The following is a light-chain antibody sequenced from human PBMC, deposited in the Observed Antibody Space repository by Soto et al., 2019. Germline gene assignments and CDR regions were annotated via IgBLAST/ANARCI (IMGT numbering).Light chain of an antibody. Sequence: QAVVTQPPSVSGAPGQRVTISCTGSSSNIGAGYDVHWYQQLPGTAPKLLIYGNSNRPSGVPDRFSGSKSGTSASLAITGLQAEDEADYYCQSMWVFGGGTQLTVL. CDR2: GNS. J-gene: IGLJ2*01. CDR3: QSMWV. V-gene: IGLV1-40*01. CDR1: SSNIGAGYD.